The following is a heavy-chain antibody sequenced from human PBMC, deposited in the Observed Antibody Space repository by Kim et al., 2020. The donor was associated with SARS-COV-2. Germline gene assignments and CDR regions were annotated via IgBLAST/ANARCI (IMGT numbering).Heavy chain of an antibody. V-gene: IGHV4-59*01. Sequence: SETLSLTCTVSGGSISSYYWSWIRQPPGKGLEWIGYIYYSGSTNYNPSLKSRVTISVDTSKNQFSLKLSSVTAADTAVYYCARDGGGRSHVFYYYYGMDVWGQWTTVTVSS. D-gene: IGHD3-16*01. J-gene: IGHJ6*02. CDR1: GGSISSYY. CDR2: IYYSGST. CDR3: ARDGGGRSHVFYYYYGMDV.